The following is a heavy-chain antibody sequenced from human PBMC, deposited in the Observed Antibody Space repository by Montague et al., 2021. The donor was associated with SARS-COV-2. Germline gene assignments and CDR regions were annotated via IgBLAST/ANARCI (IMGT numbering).Heavy chain of an antibody. J-gene: IGHJ6*02. Sequence: SETLSLTCHVYGASFSGYYWSWVRQSPGKGLEWIGEVTHSGTTNYNPSLKGRVTISIDSSNDRFSLRLTSLTAADTGVYYCASGEFFYYGSGNYYRSALDXWGQGTTVTVSS. CDR1: GASFSGYY. CDR3: ASGEFFYYGSGNYYRSALDX. D-gene: IGHD3-10*01. CDR2: VTHSGTT. V-gene: IGHV4-34*01.